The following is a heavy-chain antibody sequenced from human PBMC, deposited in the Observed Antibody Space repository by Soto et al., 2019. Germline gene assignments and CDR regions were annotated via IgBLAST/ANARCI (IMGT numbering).Heavy chain of an antibody. CDR3: AREGTTVVTRGTFDI. CDR2: IYYSGST. V-gene: IGHV4-30-4*01. Sequence: QVQLQESGPGLVKPSQTLSLTCTVSGGSINSGDYYWSWIRQPPGKGLEWIGYIYYSGSTYYNPSLKSRVTIAVATSKNQFSLKLSSVTAADTAVYYCAREGTTVVTRGTFDIWGQGTMVTVSS. CDR1: GGSINSGDYY. J-gene: IGHJ3*02. D-gene: IGHD4-17*01.